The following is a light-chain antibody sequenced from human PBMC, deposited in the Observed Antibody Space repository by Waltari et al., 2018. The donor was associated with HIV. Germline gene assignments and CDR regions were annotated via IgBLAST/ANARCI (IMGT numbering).Light chain of an antibody. CDR1: SSNIGDTA. V-gene: IGLV1-44*01. Sequence: QSVLTQPPSVSGTPGQRVTISCSGGSSNIGDTAVSWYQQFPGTAPKLLIYSNNQRPSGVPDRFSVYKSGTSASLAISGLQSEDEADYYCATLDDSLNGPVFGGGTKVTVL. CDR2: SNN. J-gene: IGLJ2*01. CDR3: ATLDDSLNGPV.